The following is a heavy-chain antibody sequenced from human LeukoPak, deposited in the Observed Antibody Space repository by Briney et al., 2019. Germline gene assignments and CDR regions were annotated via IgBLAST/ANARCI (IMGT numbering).Heavy chain of an antibody. Sequence: SETLSLTCTVSGGSTSSYYWSWIRQPPGKGLEWIGYIYYSGSTNYNPSLKSRVTISVDTSKNQFSLKLSSVTAADTAVYYCARLVSSWFDLWGQGTLVTVSS. CDR1: GGSTSSYY. CDR2: IYYSGST. J-gene: IGHJ5*02. CDR3: ARLVSSWFDL. V-gene: IGHV4-59*08. D-gene: IGHD2-2*01.